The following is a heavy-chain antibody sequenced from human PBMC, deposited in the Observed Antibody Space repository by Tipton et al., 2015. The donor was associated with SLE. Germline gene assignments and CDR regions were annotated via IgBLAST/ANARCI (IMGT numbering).Heavy chain of an antibody. Sequence: VQLVQSGGGLVQPGGSLRLSCAASGFTISNYWMTWVRRAPGKGLEWVANIKEDGSEKSYVDSVKGRFTISRDNAKNSLYLQMNNLRAEDTAVYYCATRQGSCWYQSFDYWGQGALVTVSS. CDR3: ATRQGSCWYQSFDY. D-gene: IGHD6-19*01. CDR1: GFTISNYW. CDR2: IKEDGSEK. J-gene: IGHJ4*02. V-gene: IGHV3-7*01.